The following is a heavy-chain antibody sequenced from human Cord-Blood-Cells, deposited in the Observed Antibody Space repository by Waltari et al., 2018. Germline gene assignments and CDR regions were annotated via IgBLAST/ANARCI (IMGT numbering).Heavy chain of an antibody. CDR3: ARDHDYGDYYFDY. V-gene: IGHV3-7*01. CDR1: GCTFSSYW. CDR2: IKQDGSEK. J-gene: IGHJ4*02. Sequence: EVQLVESGGGLVQPGGSLRLSCAASGCTFSSYWMSWVRQAPGKGLEWVANIKQDGSEKYYVDSVKGRFTISRDNAKNSLYLQMNSLRAEDTAVYYCARDHDYGDYYFDYWGQGTLVTVSS. D-gene: IGHD4-17*01.